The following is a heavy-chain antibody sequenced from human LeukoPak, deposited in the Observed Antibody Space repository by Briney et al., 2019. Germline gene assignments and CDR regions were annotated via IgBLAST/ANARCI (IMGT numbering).Heavy chain of an antibody. Sequence: SETLSLTCTVSGASISTYYWSWIRQPPGKGLEWIGFISHRGNTNYNPSLKRRITISADTSKNQLSLKLSSVTAADTAIYYCARGTTSAAAVPDYWGQGTLVTVSS. V-gene: IGHV4-59*01. J-gene: IGHJ4*02. CDR3: ARGTTSAAAVPDY. CDR2: ISHRGNT. CDR1: GASISTYY. D-gene: IGHD6-13*01.